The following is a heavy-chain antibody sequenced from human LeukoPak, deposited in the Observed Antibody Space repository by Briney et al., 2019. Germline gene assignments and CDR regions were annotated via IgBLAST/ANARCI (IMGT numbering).Heavy chain of an antibody. J-gene: IGHJ5*02. Sequence: GGSLRLSCAASGFTFSDYYMSWIRQAPGKGLEWVSYISSSGSTIYYADSVKGRFTISRDNAKNSQYLQMNSLRAEDTAVYYCARESITMVRGVMRPYNWFDPWGQGTLVTVSS. CDR2: ISSSGSTI. CDR1: GFTFSDYY. V-gene: IGHV3-11*01. CDR3: ARESITMVRGVMRPYNWFDP. D-gene: IGHD3-10*01.